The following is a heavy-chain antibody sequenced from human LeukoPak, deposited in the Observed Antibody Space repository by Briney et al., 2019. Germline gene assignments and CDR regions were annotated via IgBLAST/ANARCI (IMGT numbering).Heavy chain of an antibody. CDR3: ARWRGSTSERSDY. V-gene: IGHV3-7*01. J-gene: IGHJ4*02. CDR2: IKQDGSAK. CDR1: GFTFSDYW. D-gene: IGHD2-2*01. Sequence: GGSLKLSCTASGFTFSDYWMTWVRQAPGKGLGWVANIKQDGSAKYYVDSVKGRFTISRDNAKNSLYLQMDSLRVEDTATYYCARWRGSTSERSDYWGQGTLVTVSS.